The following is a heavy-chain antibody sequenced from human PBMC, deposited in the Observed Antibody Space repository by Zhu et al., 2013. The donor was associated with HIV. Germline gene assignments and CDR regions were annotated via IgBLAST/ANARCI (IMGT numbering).Heavy chain of an antibody. CDR3: ASDLWGKSFDM. J-gene: IGHJ3*02. V-gene: IGHV1-18*01. CDR1: GYTFTRYG. CDR2: ISAYSGNT. Sequence: QVQLVQSGAEVKKAGASVKVSCKASGYTFTRYGISWVRQAPGQRLEWMGWISAYSGNTNYARKLQDRITMTTDTVTNTAYMELRSLRSDDTAVYFCASDLWGKSFDMWGQGTVVTVSS. D-gene: IGHD3-16*01.